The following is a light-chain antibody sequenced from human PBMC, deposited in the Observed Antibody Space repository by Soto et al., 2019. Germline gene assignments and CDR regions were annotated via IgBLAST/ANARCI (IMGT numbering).Light chain of an antibody. V-gene: IGKV4-1*01. CDR1: QRVLYSSNNKDY. CDR2: WAS. CDR3: HQYYRTLDT. J-gene: IGKJ2*01. Sequence: DIVMTQSPESLAVSLGERATINCKSSQRVLYSSNNKDYIAWYQQKPGQPPKLLIYWASTRESGVPDRFSGSGSGTDFTLTISSLQAEDVAVYYCHQYYRTLDTFGQGTKVEIK.